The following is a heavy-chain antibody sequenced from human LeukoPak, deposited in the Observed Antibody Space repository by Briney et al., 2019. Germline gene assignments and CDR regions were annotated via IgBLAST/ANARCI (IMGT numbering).Heavy chain of an antibody. CDR3: ARGGGIGQLVPFDY. CDR1: GYSISSGYY. J-gene: IGHJ4*02. D-gene: IGHD6-13*01. CDR2: IYHSGST. Sequence: SETLSLTCTVSGYSISSGYYWGWIRQPPGKGLEWIGSIYHSGSTNYNPSLKSRVTISVDTSKNQFSLKLSSVTAADTAVYYWARGGGIGQLVPFDYGGQGTLVTVSS. V-gene: IGHV4-38-2*02.